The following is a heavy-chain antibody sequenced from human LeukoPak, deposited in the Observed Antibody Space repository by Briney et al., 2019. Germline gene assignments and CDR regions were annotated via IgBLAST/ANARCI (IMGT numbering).Heavy chain of an antibody. CDR3: ARDPRGSYHYFDY. CDR2: IIPIFGTA. Sequence: SVKVSCKSSGGTFSSYAISWVRQAPGQGLEWMGGIIPIFGTANYAQKFQGRVTITTDESTSTAYMELSSLRSEDTAVYYCARDPRGSYHYFDYWGQGTLVTVSS. V-gene: IGHV1-69*05. CDR1: GGTFSSYA. J-gene: IGHJ4*02. D-gene: IGHD5-24*01.